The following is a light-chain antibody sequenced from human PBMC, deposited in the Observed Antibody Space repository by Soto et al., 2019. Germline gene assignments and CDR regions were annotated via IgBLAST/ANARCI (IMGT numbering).Light chain of an antibody. Sequence: HCVLTQPASVSGTPGQAITISCTGSNSDVGIYDFVSCYQHHPGRAPKLIVSEVSHRPSGVSNRFSGSKSGNTASLTISGLQSEDEADYYCISYTSDDVRYVFGTGNKVTVL. CDR3: ISYTSDDVRYV. V-gene: IGLV2-14*01. CDR1: NSDVGIYDF. CDR2: EVS. J-gene: IGLJ1*01.